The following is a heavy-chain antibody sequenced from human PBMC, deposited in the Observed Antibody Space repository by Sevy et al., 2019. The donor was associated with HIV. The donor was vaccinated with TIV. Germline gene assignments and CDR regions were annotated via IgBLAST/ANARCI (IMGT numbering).Heavy chain of an antibody. J-gene: IGHJ4*02. D-gene: IGHD3-10*01. Sequence: GSLRLSCAASGFTFSNYIINWVRQAPGKGLEWVSSISSGSSYIFYADSVKGRFTISRDNAKNSLYLHMNSLRAEDTAVYYCARGDYYGSLYYFDYWGPGTLVTVSS. CDR1: GFTFSNYI. CDR3: ARGDYYGSLYYFDY. V-gene: IGHV3-21*01. CDR2: ISSGSSYI.